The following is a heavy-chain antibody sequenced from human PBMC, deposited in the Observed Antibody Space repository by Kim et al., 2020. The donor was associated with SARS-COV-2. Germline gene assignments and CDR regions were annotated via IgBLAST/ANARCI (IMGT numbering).Heavy chain of an antibody. CDR3: ARDPVIPFGGARYYFDF. D-gene: IGHD3-16*01. J-gene: IGHJ4*01. Sequence: RGSLRLSCAASGFTFADYYISWIRQAPGKGLEWISYITPTTYTSYADSVRGRFTISRDNANNSLYLQMNSLRAEDTAVYYCARDPVIPFGGARYYFDFWGRGTLVTVSS. CDR1: GFTFADYY. V-gene: IGHV3-11*06. CDR2: ITPTTYT.